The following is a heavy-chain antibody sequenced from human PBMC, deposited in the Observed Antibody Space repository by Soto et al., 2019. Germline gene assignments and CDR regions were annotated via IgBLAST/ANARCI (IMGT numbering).Heavy chain of an antibody. CDR3: ARDPAWYYDSSPEESAFDI. D-gene: IGHD3-22*01. V-gene: IGHV1-3*01. J-gene: IGHJ3*02. CDR1: GYTFTSYA. Sequence: GASVKVSCKASGYTFTSYAMHWVRQAPGQRLEWMGWINAGNGNTKYSQKFQGRVTITRDTSASTAYMELSSLRSEDTAVYYCARDPAWYYDSSPEESAFDIWGQGTMVTVSS. CDR2: INAGNGNT.